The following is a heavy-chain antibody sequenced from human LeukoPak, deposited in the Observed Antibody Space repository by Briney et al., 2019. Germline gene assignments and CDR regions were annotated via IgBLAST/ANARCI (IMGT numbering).Heavy chain of an antibody. J-gene: IGHJ6*01. V-gene: IGHV3-21*01. Sequence: GGSLRLSCAASDFTFSRYSMNWFRQAPGEGLEWVSSISSGGHNIYYADPVKGRFTISRDNAKNSLYLQMNSLRVEDTAVYYCARHGDGFYHGMDVWGQGTTVTVSS. CDR1: DFTFSRYS. CDR3: ARHGDGFYHGMDV. D-gene: IGHD4-17*01. CDR2: ISSGGHNI.